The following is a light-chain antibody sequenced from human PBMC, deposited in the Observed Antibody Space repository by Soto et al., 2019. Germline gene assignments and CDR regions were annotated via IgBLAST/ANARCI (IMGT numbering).Light chain of an antibody. V-gene: IGKV1-5*03. Sequence: DMQMTQSPSTLSASVGDRVTITSRASQSISNWLAWYQQKPGKAPKLLIYKASSLESGVPSRFSGSGSGTEFTLTISSLQPDDFATYYYQQYNSSFGQGTKVEIK. CDR3: QQYNSS. CDR1: QSISNW. CDR2: KAS. J-gene: IGKJ1*01.